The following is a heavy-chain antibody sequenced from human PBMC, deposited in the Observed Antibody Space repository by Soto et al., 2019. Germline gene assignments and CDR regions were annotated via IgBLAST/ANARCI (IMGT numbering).Heavy chain of an antibody. CDR3: AKADGEQWLIPHLDN. J-gene: IGHJ4*02. V-gene: IGHV3-23*01. Sequence: GWSLRLACECSGFNFKKFAMGWVRQAPGEGLEWVSGISCCGGSTFYADSVKGRFSLARDDSKNTLSLQLNSLRVEDTARYYCAKADGEQWLIPHLDNWGQGTLVTVSS. D-gene: IGHD6-19*01. CDR2: ISCCGGST. CDR1: GFNFKKFA.